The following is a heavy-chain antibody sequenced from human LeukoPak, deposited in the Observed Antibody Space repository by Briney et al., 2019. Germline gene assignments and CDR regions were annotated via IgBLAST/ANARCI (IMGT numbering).Heavy chain of an antibody. CDR1: GLTFSSYW. CDR2: IKGDGSST. J-gene: IGHJ4*02. CDR3: AGWGDSGYDHS. V-gene: IGHV3-74*01. D-gene: IGHD5-12*01. Sequence: GGSLRLSCAGSGLTFSSYWMHWVRQAPGKGLVWVSRIKGDGSSTSYADSVKGRFTISRDNTKDTLYLQMNSLRAEDTAVYYCAGWGDSGYDHSWGQGTLVTVSS.